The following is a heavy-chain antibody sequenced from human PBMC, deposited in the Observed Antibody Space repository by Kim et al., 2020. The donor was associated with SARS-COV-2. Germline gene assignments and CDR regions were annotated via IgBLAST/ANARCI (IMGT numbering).Heavy chain of an antibody. CDR1: GDSVSSGSYY. J-gene: IGHJ4*02. CDR3: AREGQVFYASASPEAPVVY. V-gene: IGHV4-61*01. D-gene: IGHD3-16*01. CDR2: IYSAGST. Sequence: SETLSLTCTVSGDSVSSGSYYWTWIRQPPEKGLEWIGYIYSAGSTNYNPSLRSRVTMYLDTSNNQVSLRLSSVTAADTAVYYCAREGQVFYASASPEAPVVYWGRGIQVTVSS.